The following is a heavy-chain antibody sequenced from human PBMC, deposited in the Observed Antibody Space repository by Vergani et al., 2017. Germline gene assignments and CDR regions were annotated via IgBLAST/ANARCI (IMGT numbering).Heavy chain of an antibody. CDR2: IHYSENT. CDR3: ASDTHSGQRADC. V-gene: IGHV4-59*11. D-gene: IGHD6-19*01. J-gene: IGHJ4*02. CDR1: FDSIRNLY. Sequence: QVQLQESGPGLVKSSETLSLTCSVSFDSIRNLYCNWIRQPPGKGLEWIGYIHYSENTNYNPTLKTRVTISVDTSKNQFSLTLTSVTAADTAVYYCASDTHSGQRADCWGQGILVTVTS.